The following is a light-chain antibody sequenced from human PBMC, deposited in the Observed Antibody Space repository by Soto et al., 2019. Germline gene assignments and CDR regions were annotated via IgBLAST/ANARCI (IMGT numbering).Light chain of an antibody. J-gene: IGKJ3*01. Sequence: EIVLTQSPATLSLSPGERATLSCRASQSVSSYLAWYQQKPCQAPRLLIYDASNRATGIPARFSGSGSGTDFTLTISSLEPEDFAVYYCQQRSDRITFGPGTKVDIK. CDR2: DAS. CDR3: QQRSDRIT. V-gene: IGKV3-11*01. CDR1: QSVSSY.